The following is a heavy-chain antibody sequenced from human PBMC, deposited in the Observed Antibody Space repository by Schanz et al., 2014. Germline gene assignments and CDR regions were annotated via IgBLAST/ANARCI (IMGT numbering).Heavy chain of an antibody. CDR3: ARGGQGFGEPHQRLFEY. D-gene: IGHD3-10*01. CDR1: GASVSSDNW. Sequence: QVQLEESGAGLVKPSGTLSLTCAVSGASVSSDNWWNWVRQPPGKGLEWIGEIYDSGNTNYNPSLKSGVTMSVDDSKNHFSLQLTFVTAADTAVYYCARGGQGFGEPHQRLFEYWGPGTLVTVSS. V-gene: IGHV4-4*02. CDR2: IYDSGNT. J-gene: IGHJ4*02.